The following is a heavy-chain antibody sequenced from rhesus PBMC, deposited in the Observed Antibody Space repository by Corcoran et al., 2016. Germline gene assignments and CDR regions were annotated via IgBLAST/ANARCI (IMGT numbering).Heavy chain of an antibody. J-gene: IGHJ2*01. V-gene: IGHV4S14*01. D-gene: IGHD5-42*01. CDR2: IYGSGGSN. CDR3: VRVGSSWSEWDTVGTEWYFDL. CDR1: GYSISSGYY. Sequence: QVQLQESGPGLVKPSETLSLTCAVSGYSISSGYYWGWLRQPPGKGLEWIGSIYGSGGSNYLNPSLKSRVNLSVDTSKNQFSLKLSSVTAADTAVYYCVRVGSSWSEWDTVGTEWYFDLWGPGTPITISS.